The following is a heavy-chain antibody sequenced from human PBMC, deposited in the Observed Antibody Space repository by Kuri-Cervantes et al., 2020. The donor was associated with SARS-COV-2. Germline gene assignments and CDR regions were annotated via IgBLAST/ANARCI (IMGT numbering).Heavy chain of an antibody. CDR1: GGTFSSYA. J-gene: IGHJ3*02. CDR2: IIPILGIA. CDR3: ARPLGGIAVLAFDI. Sequence: SVKVSCKASGGTFSSYAISWARQAPGQGLEWMGGIIPILGIANYAQKFQGRVTITADKSTSKAYMELSSLRSEDTAVYYRARPLGGIAVLAFDIWGQGTMVTVSS. V-gene: IGHV1-69*10. D-gene: IGHD6-19*01.